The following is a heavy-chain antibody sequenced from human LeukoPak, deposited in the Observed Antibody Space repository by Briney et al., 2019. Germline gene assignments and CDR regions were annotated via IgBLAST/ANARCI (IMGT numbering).Heavy chain of an antibody. J-gene: IGHJ4*02. CDR1: GFTFSSYA. CDR3: ARDGGNTYAAADFDY. D-gene: IGHD6-13*01. Sequence: GGSLRLSCAASGFTFSSYAMSWVRQAPGKGLEWVSAISSSGSGTYYPDSVKGRFTISRDNSKNTLYLQMNNLRVEDTAVYYCARDGGNTYAAADFDYWGQGTLVTVSS. V-gene: IGHV3-23*01. CDR2: ISSSGSGT.